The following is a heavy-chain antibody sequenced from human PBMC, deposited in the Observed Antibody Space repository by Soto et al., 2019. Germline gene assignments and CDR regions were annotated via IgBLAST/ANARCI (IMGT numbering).Heavy chain of an antibody. CDR1: GFTFSSYS. CDR3: ARDHQPGFDY. V-gene: IGHV3-21*01. CDR2: ISSSSSYI. Sequence: TGGSLRLSCAASGFTFSSYSMNWVRQAPGKGLEWVSSISSSSSYIYYADSVKGRFTISRDNAKNSLYLQMNSLRAEDTAVYYCARDHQPGFDYWGQGTLVTVSS. J-gene: IGHJ4*02. D-gene: IGHD2-2*01.